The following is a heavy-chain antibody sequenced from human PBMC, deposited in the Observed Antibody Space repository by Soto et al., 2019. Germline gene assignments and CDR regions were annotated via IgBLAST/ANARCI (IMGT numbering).Heavy chain of an antibody. CDR3: VKDKGAAAGFDY. D-gene: IGHD6-13*01. J-gene: IGHJ4*02. Sequence: QVHLVESGGGVVQPGRSLRLSCAASGFTFSNNGMHWVRQAPGKGLEWMGVISYAGSEKYYAGSVKGRFTISRDNSKNTLYLQMDTLRAEDTAIYYCVKDKGAAAGFDYWGQGILVTVSS. CDR2: ISYAGSEK. CDR1: GFTFSNNG. V-gene: IGHV3-30*18.